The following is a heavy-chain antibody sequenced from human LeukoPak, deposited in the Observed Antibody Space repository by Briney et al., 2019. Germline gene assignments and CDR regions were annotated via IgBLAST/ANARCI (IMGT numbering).Heavy chain of an antibody. CDR3: ARQTDSSGPDPPGAFDI. CDR2: ISAYNGDT. V-gene: IGHV1-18*01. J-gene: IGHJ3*02. CDR1: GYTFTSYG. Sequence: ASVKVSCKASGYTFTSYGINWVRQAPGQGLEWMGWISAYNGDTNYAQKLQGRVTMTTDTSTSTAYMELRSLRSEDTAVYYCARQTDSSGPDPPGAFDIWGQGTMVTVSS. D-gene: IGHD3-22*01.